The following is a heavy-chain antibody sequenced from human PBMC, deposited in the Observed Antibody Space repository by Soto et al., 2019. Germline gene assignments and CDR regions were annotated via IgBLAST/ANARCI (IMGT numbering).Heavy chain of an antibody. V-gene: IGHV3-23*01. CDR2: IDPRGGST. D-gene: IGHD2-21*01. Sequence: EVQLLESGGGLVQPGGSLRISCAASGFTFRDSPMGWVRQAPGKGLEWVAVIDPRGGSTYHADSLKGRFTISRDNSRNKVYLQMHSLRAEDTAVYYCAKGDRSVLFFNWFDPWGQGTLVTVSS. CDR1: GFTFRDSP. CDR3: AKGDRSVLFFNWFDP. J-gene: IGHJ5*02.